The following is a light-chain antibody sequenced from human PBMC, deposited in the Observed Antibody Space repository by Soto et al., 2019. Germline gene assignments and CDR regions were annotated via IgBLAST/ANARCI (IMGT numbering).Light chain of an antibody. J-gene: IGLJ2*01. CDR2: DVT. Sequence: QSAMTQPRSVSVSPGQPVTLSCTGTSSDVGGYNYVSWYQQHPGKAPKLMIYDVTKRPSGVPDRFSGSKSGNTASLTISGLQAEDEADYYCCSYAGSFVVFGGGTKLTVL. CDR1: SSDVGGYNY. CDR3: CSYAGSFVV. V-gene: IGLV2-11*01.